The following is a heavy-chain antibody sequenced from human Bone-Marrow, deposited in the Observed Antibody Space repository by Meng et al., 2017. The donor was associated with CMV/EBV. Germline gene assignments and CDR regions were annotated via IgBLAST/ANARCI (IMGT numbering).Heavy chain of an antibody. J-gene: IGHJ6*02. CDR3: ARAYGAPSPSGWMVRGGMDV. CDR2: IIPILGIA. V-gene: IGHV1-69*02. D-gene: IGHD3-10*01. CDR1: GGTFSSYT. Sequence: SVKVSCKASGGTFSSYTISWVRQAPGQGLEWMVRIIPILGIANYAQKFQGRVTITADKSTSTAYMELSSLRSEDTAVYYCARAYGAPSPSGWMVRGGMDVWGQGTTVTVSS.